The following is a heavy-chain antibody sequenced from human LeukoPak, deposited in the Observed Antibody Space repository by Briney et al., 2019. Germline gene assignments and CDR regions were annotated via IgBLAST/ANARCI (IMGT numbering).Heavy chain of an antibody. J-gene: IGHJ2*01. D-gene: IGHD4-17*01. CDR1: GDSIRNYY. Sequence: PSETLSLTCSVSGDSIRNYYWSWIRQPPGKGLEWVGHIHYSGNTDYNPSLKGRVTISLDVSKNQFFLRLSSVTAADTAVYYCARAGGVTTAPLDLDIWGRGTLVTVSA. CDR3: ARAGGVTTAPLDLDI. CDR2: IHYSGNT. V-gene: IGHV4-59*01.